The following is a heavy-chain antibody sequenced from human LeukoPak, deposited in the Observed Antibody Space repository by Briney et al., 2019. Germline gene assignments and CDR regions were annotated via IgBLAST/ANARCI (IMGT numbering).Heavy chain of an antibody. D-gene: IGHD6-19*01. J-gene: IGHJ3*02. Sequence: PGGSLRLSCAASGFTFSSYSMNWVRQAPGKGLEWVSSISSSSSYIYYADSVKGRFTISRHNAKNSLYLQMNSLRAEDTAVYYCARDPPYKHWLARGAFDIWGQGTMVTVSS. CDR1: GFTFSSYS. CDR3: ARDPPYKHWLARGAFDI. V-gene: IGHV3-21*01. CDR2: ISSSSSYI.